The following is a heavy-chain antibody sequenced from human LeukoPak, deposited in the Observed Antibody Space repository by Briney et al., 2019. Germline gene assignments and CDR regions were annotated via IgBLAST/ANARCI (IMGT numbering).Heavy chain of an antibody. CDR2: ISAYNGNT. Sequence: ASVKVSCKASGFTFTSCYMHWMRQAPGQGLEWMGWISAYNGNTNYAQKLQGRVTMTTDTSTSTAYMELRSLRSDDTAVYYCARDSPYSSSWEIDYWGQGTLVTVSS. V-gene: IGHV1-18*04. CDR1: GFTFTSCY. J-gene: IGHJ4*02. D-gene: IGHD6-13*01. CDR3: ARDSPYSSSWEIDY.